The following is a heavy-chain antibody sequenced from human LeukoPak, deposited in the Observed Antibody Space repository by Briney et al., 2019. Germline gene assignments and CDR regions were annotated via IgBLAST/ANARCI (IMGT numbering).Heavy chain of an antibody. Sequence: SETLSLTCTVSGGSISSYYWSRIRQPPGEGLEWIGYVYYSGSTNYNPSLKGRVTISVDTSKNQFSLQLSSVTAADTAVYYCARSFMGYGRGYFDYWGQGTLVTVSS. J-gene: IGHJ4*02. D-gene: IGHD5-18*01. CDR3: ARSFMGYGRGYFDY. CDR2: VYYSGST. CDR1: GGSISSYY. V-gene: IGHV4-59*01.